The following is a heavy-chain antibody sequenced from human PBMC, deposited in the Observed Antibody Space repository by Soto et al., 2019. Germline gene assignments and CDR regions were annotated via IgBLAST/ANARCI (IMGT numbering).Heavy chain of an antibody. Sequence: ASVSVSCKASGYTFYSHSISWVRQAPGQGLEWMGRINGDYGNTQYAQKFRGRVTMTTDTSTTTVYMELTNLRSDDTAVYYCARCIQGDYYYGMDVWGQGTTVTVSS. D-gene: IGHD5-18*01. CDR3: ARCIQGDYYYGMDV. CDR1: GYTFYSHS. V-gene: IGHV1-18*01. CDR2: INGDYGNT. J-gene: IGHJ6*02.